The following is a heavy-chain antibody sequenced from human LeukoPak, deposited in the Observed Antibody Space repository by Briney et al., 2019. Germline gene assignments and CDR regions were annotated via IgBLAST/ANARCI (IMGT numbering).Heavy chain of an antibody. CDR3: ARVNVGRIAAAGDFDY. Sequence: SETLSLTCAVYGGSFSGYYWSWIRQPPGKGLEWIGEINHSGSTNYNPSLKSRVTISVDTSKNQFSLKLSSVTAADTAVYYCARVNVGRIAAAGDFDYWGQGTLVTVSS. CDR2: INHSGST. J-gene: IGHJ4*02. CDR1: GGSFSGYY. D-gene: IGHD6-13*01. V-gene: IGHV4-34*01.